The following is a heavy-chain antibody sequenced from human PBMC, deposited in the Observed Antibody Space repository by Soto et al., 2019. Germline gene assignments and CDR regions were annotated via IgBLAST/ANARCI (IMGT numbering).Heavy chain of an antibody. V-gene: IGHV1-24*01. Sequence: ASVKVSCKVSGYTLSELSMHWVRQAPGKGLEWMGGFDPEDGETIYAQNFQGRVTMTEDTSTDTAYLELSSLRSEDTAVYYCATGLLYSRSEFYYYYGMDVWGRGTTVTVSS. CDR2: FDPEDGET. CDR3: ATGLLYSRSEFYYYYGMDV. J-gene: IGHJ6*02. CDR1: GYTLSELS. D-gene: IGHD6-6*01.